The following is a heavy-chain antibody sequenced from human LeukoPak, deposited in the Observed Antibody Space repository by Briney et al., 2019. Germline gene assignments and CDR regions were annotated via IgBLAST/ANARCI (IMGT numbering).Heavy chain of an antibody. D-gene: IGHD4-11*01. CDR3: ARQGPLTTAVTTRTNPFDY. Sequence: SETLSLTCTVSGGSVSSDTYYWSWIRQPPGEGLEWIGYIYYSGNTNYNPSLKSRVTISVDTSKNQFSLRLSSVTAADTAVYYCARQGPLTTAVTTRTNPFDYWGQGTLVTVSS. V-gene: IGHV4-61*01. CDR2: IYYSGNT. J-gene: IGHJ4*02. CDR1: GGSVSSDTYY.